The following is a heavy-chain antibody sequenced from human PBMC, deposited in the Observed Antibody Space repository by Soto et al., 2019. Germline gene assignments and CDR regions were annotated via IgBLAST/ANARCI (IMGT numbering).Heavy chain of an antibody. Sequence: PSQTLSLTCAISGDSVSTNSATWDWTRQSPSRGLEWLGRTYYRSKWYNDYAVSVKGRITINPDTSNNQLSLQLNSVTPDDTAVYYCARLIGNSWLDSWGQGTLVTVSS. J-gene: IGHJ5*01. D-gene: IGHD2-8*01. CDR1: GDSVSTNSAT. V-gene: IGHV6-1*01. CDR2: TYYRSKWYN. CDR3: ARLIGNSWLDS.